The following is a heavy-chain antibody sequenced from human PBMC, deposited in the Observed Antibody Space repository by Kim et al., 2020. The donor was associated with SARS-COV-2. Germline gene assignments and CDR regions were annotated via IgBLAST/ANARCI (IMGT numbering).Heavy chain of an antibody. CDR3: WSLRRLSVYDVFDV. CDR1: GYTFIQYF. J-gene: IGHJ3*01. D-gene: IGHD1-1*01. V-gene: IGHV1-2*06. CDR2: INPNTGGT. Sequence: ASVKVSCKASGYTFIQYFIHWVRQAPGQGLEWMGRINPNTGGTNYPQNFQGRVTMTRDTSTATAYLELSGLRSDDTAIYYCWSLRRLSVYDVFDVWGHGTMVTVSS.